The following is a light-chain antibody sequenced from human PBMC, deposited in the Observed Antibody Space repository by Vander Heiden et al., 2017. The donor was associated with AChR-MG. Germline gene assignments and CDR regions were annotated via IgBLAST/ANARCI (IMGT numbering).Light chain of an antibody. CDR2: SNP. Sequence: QSVLTQPPSVSAAVWERVTISCSGSSSNIGSNTVNWFQQLPGRAPKLLIYSNPQRPSGIPDRFSGSKSGTSASLVIRDFQSGDEADYYCAAWDDSLNDPFVVFGGGTKLTVL. J-gene: IGLJ2*01. V-gene: IGLV1-44*01. CDR1: SSNIGSNT. CDR3: AAWDDSLNDPFVV.